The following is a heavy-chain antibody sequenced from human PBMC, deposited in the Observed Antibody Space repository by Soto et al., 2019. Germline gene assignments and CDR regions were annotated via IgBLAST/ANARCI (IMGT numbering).Heavy chain of an antibody. D-gene: IGHD2-2*01. CDR2: MNTNSGET. V-gene: IGHV1-8*02. J-gene: IGHJ5*02. Sequence: QEQLVQSAAEVKKPGASVKVSCMTSGYTFNDYEINWVRQATGQGLEWIGWMNTNSGETGYAQRFHGRVTMATSSSLSTAYLELSSLTSDDTAVYYCARIAMPARPRWYNWFDPWGQGTLVTVSS. CDR1: GYTFNDYE. CDR3: ARIAMPARPRWYNWFDP.